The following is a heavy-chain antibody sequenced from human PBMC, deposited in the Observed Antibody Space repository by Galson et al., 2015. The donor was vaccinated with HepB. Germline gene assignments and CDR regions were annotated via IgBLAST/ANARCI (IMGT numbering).Heavy chain of an antibody. V-gene: IGHV3-33*01. J-gene: IGHJ6*03. CDR1: GFTFSSYG. Sequence: SLRLSCAASGFTFSSYGMHWVRQAPGKGLEWVAVIWYDGSNKYYADSVKGRFTISRDNSKNTLYLQMNSLRAEDTAVYYCARDGLLWFGELFYYYYYYMDVWGKGTTVTVSS. CDR3: ARDGLLWFGELFYYYYYYMDV. CDR2: IWYDGSNK. D-gene: IGHD3-10*01.